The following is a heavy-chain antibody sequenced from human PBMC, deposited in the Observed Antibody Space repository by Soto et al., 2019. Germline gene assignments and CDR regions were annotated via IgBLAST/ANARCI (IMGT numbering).Heavy chain of an antibody. Sequence: GGSPRLSCAASGFTFSNYWTHWVRQAPGKGLVWVSRINGDGSTTTYADFVKGRFTISRDNAKNTLYLQMDSLGADDTAVYYCTRGGTSATYWGLFDYWGQGALVTVSS. CDR3: TRGGTSATYWGLFDY. CDR2: INGDGSTT. V-gene: IGHV3-74*01. J-gene: IGHJ4*02. D-gene: IGHD7-27*01. CDR1: GFTFSNYW.